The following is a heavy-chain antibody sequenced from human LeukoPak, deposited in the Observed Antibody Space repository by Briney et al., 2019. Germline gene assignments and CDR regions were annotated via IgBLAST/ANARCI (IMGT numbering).Heavy chain of an antibody. V-gene: IGHV4-59*08. CDR2: IYYSGST. Sequence: SETLSLTCTVSGGSISSHYWSWIRQPPGKGLEWIGYIYYSGSTNYNPSLKSRVTISVDTSKNQFSLKLSSVTAADTAVYYCARVAAAGKQGIDYWGQGTLVTVSS. J-gene: IGHJ4*02. CDR3: ARVAAAGKQGIDY. D-gene: IGHD6-13*01. CDR1: GGSISSHY.